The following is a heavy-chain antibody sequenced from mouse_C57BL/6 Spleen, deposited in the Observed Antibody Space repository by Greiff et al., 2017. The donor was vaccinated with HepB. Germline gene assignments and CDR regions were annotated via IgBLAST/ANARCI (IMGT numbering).Heavy chain of an antibody. CDR3: ASSYDYDVGSMDY. J-gene: IGHJ4*01. V-gene: IGHV1-4*01. Sequence: QVQLQQSGAELARPGASVKMSCKASGYTFTSYTMHWVKQRPGQGLEWIGYINPSSGYTKYNQKFKDKATLTADKSSSTAYMQLSSLTSEDSAVYYCASSYDYDVGSMDYWGQGTSVTVSS. CDR1: GYTFTSYT. D-gene: IGHD2-4*01. CDR2: INPSSGYT.